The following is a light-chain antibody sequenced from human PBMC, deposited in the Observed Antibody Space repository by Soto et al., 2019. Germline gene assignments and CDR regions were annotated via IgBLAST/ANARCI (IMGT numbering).Light chain of an antibody. V-gene: IGKV1-39*01. CDR1: QSISSY. CDR3: QQNYSTPYT. J-gene: IGKJ2*01. Sequence: DIQMTQSPSSLSASVGDRVTITCRASQSISSYLDWYQQKPGKAPMLLIYAASSLQSGVPSRFSGSGSGTDFTLTISSLQPEDFATYYCQQNYSTPYTFGQGTKLEIK. CDR2: AAS.